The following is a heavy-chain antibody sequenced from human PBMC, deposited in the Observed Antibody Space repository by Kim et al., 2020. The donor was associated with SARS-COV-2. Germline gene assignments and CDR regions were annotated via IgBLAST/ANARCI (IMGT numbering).Heavy chain of an antibody. CDR3: ARVYYGSGSYSGYYYYGMDV. J-gene: IGHJ6*02. CDR1: GGTFSSYA. CDR2: IIPILGIA. D-gene: IGHD3-10*01. Sequence: SVKVSCKASGGTFSSYAISWVRQAPGQGLEWMGRIIPILGIANYAQKFQGRVTITADKSTSTAYMELSSLRSEDTAVYYCARVYYGSGSYSGYYYYGMDVWGQGTTVTVPS. V-gene: IGHV1-69*04.